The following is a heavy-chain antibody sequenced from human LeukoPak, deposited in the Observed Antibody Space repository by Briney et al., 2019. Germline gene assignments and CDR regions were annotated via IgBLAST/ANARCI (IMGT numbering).Heavy chain of an antibody. CDR2: IYSGGST. CDR1: GFTVSSNY. J-gene: IGHJ6*04. D-gene: IGHD3-10*02. V-gene: IGHV3-53*01. CDR3: AELGITMIGGV. Sequence: GGSLRLSCAASGFTVSSNYMSWVRQAPGKGLEWVSVIYSGGSTYYADSVKGRFTISRDNSKNTLYLQMNSLRAEDTAVYYCAELGITMIGGVWGKGTTVTISS.